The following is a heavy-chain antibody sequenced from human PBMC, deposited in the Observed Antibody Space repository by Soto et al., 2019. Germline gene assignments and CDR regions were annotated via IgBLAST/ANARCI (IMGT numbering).Heavy chain of an antibody. CDR2: INHSGST. J-gene: IGHJ4*02. D-gene: IGHD6-19*01. CDR3: ARALGGWYYYYFDY. CDR1: GGSFSGYY. V-gene: IGHV4-34*01. Sequence: QVQLQQWGAGLLKPSETLSLTCAVYGGSFSGYYWSWIRQPPGKGLEWIGEINHSGSTNYNPSLKSRVTISVDTSKNHFSLKLSSVTAADTAVYYCARALGGWYYYYFDYWGQGTLVTVSS.